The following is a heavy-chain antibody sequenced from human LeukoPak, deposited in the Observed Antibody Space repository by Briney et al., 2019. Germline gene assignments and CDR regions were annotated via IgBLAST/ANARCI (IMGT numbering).Heavy chain of an antibody. J-gene: IGHJ4*02. CDR1: GGTFSSYA. D-gene: IGHD2-8*01. CDR3: AIMVYAIHESAYFDY. CDR2: IIPIFGTA. V-gene: IGHV1-69*06. Sequence: GASVKVSCKASGGTFSSYAISWVRQAPGQGLEWMGGIIPIFGTANYAQKFQGRVKIRADKSTSTAYMELSSLRSEDTAVYYCAIMVYAIHESAYFDYWGQGTLVTVSS.